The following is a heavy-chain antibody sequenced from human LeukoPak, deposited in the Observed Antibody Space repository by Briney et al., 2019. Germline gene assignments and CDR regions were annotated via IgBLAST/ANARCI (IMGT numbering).Heavy chain of an antibody. Sequence: GGSLRLSCAVSGITLSNYGMTWVRQAPGKGLEWVAVISYDGSNKYYADSVKGRFTISRDNSKNTLYLQMNSLRAEDTAVYYCAKDGPYGSGSTYFDYWGQGTLVTVSS. CDR2: ISYDGSNK. V-gene: IGHV3-30*18. CDR1: GITLSNYG. CDR3: AKDGPYGSGSTYFDY. J-gene: IGHJ4*02. D-gene: IGHD3-10*01.